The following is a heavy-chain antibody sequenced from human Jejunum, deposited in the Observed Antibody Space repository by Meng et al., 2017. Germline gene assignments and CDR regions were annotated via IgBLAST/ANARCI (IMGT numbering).Heavy chain of an antibody. CDR2: FYRGGTT. D-gene: IGHD1-26*01. CDR3: ARHEVDFDN. CDR1: VVSFIGYF. V-gene: IGHV4-34*02. Sequence: QVQLQQWGAGLLKPSGTLSFTCACYVVSFIGYFRGWIRQRPGEGLEWIGEFYRGGTTNYNPSLKSRVTISADTSKNQFSLTLSSVSAADTAVYYCARHEVDFDNWGQGILVTVSS. J-gene: IGHJ4*02.